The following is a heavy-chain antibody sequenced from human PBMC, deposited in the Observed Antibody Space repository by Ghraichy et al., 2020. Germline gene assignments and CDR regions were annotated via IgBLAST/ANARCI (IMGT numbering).Heavy chain of an antibody. CDR1: GGSVSSGSYY. CDR2: IYYSGST. D-gene: IGHD3-22*01. CDR3: AREGPWIVVPDKWYFDL. V-gene: IGHV4-61*01. J-gene: IGHJ2*01. Sequence: SETLSLTCTVSGGSVSSGSYYWSWIRQPPGKGLEWIGYIYYSGSTNYNPSLKSRVTISVDTSKNQFSLKLSSVTAADTAVYYCAREGPWIVVPDKWYFDLWGRGTLVTVSS.